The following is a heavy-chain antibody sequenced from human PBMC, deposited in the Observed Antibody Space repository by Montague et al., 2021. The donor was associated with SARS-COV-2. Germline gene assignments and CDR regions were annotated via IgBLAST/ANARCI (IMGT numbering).Heavy chain of an antibody. Sequence: PALVKPTHTLTLTCTFSGFSITTSTLCVGWIRQPPGKALEWLALIYWSAEKRFSTSLKSRLTITKDTFKDQVVLRMTNIYPVDTSTYYCVHYASGSYYFHNWGQGTLVTVSS. V-gene: IGHV2-5*01. CDR3: VHYASGSYYFHN. D-gene: IGHD3-10*01. J-gene: IGHJ4*02. CDR1: GFSITTSTLC. CDR2: IYWSAEK.